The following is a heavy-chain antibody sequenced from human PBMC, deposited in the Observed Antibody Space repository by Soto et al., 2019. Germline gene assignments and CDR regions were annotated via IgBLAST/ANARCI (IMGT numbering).Heavy chain of an antibody. V-gene: IGHV4-31*03. J-gene: IGHJ4*02. CDR1: GGSISGGGYY. D-gene: IGHD2-2*01. CDR3: ARVPGGYQLLYFDY. Sequence: SETLSLTCTVSGGSISGGGYYWSWIRQHPGKGLEWIGYIYYSGSTYYNPSLKSRVTISVDTSKNQFSLKLSSVTAADTAVYYCARVPGGYQLLYFDYWGQGTLVTVSS. CDR2: IYYSGST.